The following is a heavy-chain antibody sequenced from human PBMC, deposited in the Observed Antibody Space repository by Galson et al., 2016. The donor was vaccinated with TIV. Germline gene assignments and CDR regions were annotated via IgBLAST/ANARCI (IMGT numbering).Heavy chain of an antibody. CDR2: IVPIFGTA. V-gene: IGHV1-69*13. J-gene: IGHJ4*02. CDR1: GGTFSSYA. D-gene: IGHD3-22*01. CDR3: ARNPYYYVSSAYD. Sequence: SVKVSCKVSGGTFSSYAITWVRQAPGQGLEWMGRIVPIFGTANYAQKFQGRVTITADELTTTAYMDLSSLSSEDTAFYYCARNPYYYVSSAYDWGQGTLVTVSS.